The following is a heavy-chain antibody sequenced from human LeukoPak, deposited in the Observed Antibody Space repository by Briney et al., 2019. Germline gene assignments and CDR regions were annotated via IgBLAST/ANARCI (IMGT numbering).Heavy chain of an antibody. CDR2: INAYNGNT. CDR1: GYTFTSYG. V-gene: IGHV1-18*01. J-gene: IGHJ3*02. Sequence: ASVKVSCKASGYTFTSYGISWVRQAPGQGLGWMGWINAYNGNTNYAQKLQGRVTMTTDTSTSTAYMELRSLRSDNTAVYYCVICYSVVGAFDIWGQGTMVTVSS. D-gene: IGHD2-21*01. CDR3: VICYSVVGAFDI.